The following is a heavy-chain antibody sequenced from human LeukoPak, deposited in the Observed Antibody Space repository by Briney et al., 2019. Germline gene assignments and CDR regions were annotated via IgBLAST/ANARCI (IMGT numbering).Heavy chain of an antibody. J-gene: IGHJ4*02. D-gene: IGHD6-25*01. V-gene: IGHV3-23*01. CDR2: TSASGGDR. CDR3: TKDPHAAATPRVY. CDR1: GFTFSNYA. Sequence: GGSLRLSCAASGFTFSNYAMIWVRQAPGRGLEWVASTSASGGDRYYVDSVMGRFTISRDNSKNTLYLQMNSLRAEDTAIYYCTKDPHAAATPRVYWGQGILVTVSS.